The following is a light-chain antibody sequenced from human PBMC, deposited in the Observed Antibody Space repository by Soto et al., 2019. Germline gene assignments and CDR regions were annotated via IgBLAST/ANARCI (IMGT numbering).Light chain of an antibody. CDR2: EVT. V-gene: IGLV2-14*01. CDR1: SSDVGGYNY. J-gene: IGLJ3*02. Sequence: QSALTQPASVAGSPGQSITISCTGTSSDVGGYNYVSWYQQHPGKAPKLMIYEVTNRPSGVSTRFSGSKSGNTASLTISGLHAEVEADYYCSSYTSRNSCVFGGGTKLTVL. CDR3: SSYTSRNSCV.